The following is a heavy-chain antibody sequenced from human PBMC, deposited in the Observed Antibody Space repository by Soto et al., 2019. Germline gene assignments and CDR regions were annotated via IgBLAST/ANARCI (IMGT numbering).Heavy chain of an antibody. Sequence: PSETLSLTCAVYGGSFSGFSWNWIRQPPGKGLEWIGEINHSGTSNYNPSLKSRVTILPDTSKNHFSLKLTSVTAADSAVYFCATATVSSFWFDSWGQGTLVTVSS. CDR2: INHSGTS. CDR1: GGSFSGFS. CDR3: ATATVSSFWFDS. D-gene: IGHD4-4*01. J-gene: IGHJ5*01. V-gene: IGHV4-34*01.